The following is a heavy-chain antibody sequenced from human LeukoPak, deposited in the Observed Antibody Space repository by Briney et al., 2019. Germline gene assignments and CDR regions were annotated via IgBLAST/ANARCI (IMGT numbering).Heavy chain of an antibody. CDR3: ARESDIVGATTLDY. V-gene: IGHV3-7*01. CDR1: GFTSSVDW. J-gene: IGHJ4*02. CDR2: IKEDGSEK. D-gene: IGHD1-26*01. Sequence: GGALRLSCAASGFTSSVDWMSWGCDGPGGGLEWGANIKEDGSEKYYVDSVKGRFTIPRDNAKNSVYLQMNSLRAEDTAVYYCARESDIVGATTLDYWGQGTLVTVSS.